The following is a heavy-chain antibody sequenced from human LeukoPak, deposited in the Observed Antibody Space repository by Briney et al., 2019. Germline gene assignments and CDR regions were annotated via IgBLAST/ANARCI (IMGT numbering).Heavy chain of an antibody. V-gene: IGHV1-2*02. CDR1: RYTFTGYY. CDR3: ARLKQRRWFDP. J-gene: IGHJ5*02. Sequence: ASVKVSCKASRYTFTGYYMHWLRQAPGQGLEWMGWINPNSGGTNYAQKFQGRVTMTRDTSISTAYMELSRLRSDDTAVYYCARLKQRRWFDPWGQGTLVTVSS. D-gene: IGHD6-25*01. CDR2: INPNSGGT.